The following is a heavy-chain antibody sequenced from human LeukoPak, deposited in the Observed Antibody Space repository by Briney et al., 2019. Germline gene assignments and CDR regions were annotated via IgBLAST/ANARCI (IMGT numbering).Heavy chain of an antibody. CDR2: IKQDGSEK. D-gene: IGHD3-10*01. Sequence: GSLRLSCAASGFTFSSYWMSWVRQAPGKGLEWVANIKQDGSEKYYVDSVKGRFTISRDNAKNSLYLQMNSLRAEDTAVYYCARAFYGSGSYYNNWGQGTLVTVSS. J-gene: IGHJ4*02. CDR3: ARAFYGSGSYYNN. CDR1: GFTFSSYW. V-gene: IGHV3-7*01.